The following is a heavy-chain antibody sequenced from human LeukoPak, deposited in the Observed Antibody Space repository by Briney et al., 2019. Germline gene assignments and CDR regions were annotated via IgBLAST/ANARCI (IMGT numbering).Heavy chain of an antibody. CDR2: IYYSGST. V-gene: IGHV4-39*01. D-gene: IGHD3-16*02. CDR1: GGSISSSSYY. Sequence: SETLSLTCTVSGGSISSSSYYWGWIRQPPGKGLEWIGSIYYSGSTYYNPSLKSRVTISVDTSKNQFSLKLSSVTAADTAVYYCARHDYVWGSYRYSWGYYYYMDVWGKGTTVTISS. CDR3: ARHDYVWGSYRYSWGYYYYMDV. J-gene: IGHJ6*03.